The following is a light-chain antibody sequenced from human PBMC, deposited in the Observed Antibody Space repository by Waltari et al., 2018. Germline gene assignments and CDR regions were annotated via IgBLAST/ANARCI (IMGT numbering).Light chain of an antibody. Sequence: QSVLTQPPSASGTPGQRVTISCSGSSSTIGGSFVGWYKHLPGTAPKLLIYRNYQRPSGVPDLFSGSRSGTSASLAISGLRSGDEADYYCAAWDDSLTVRFGGGTKLTVL. V-gene: IGLV1-47*01. CDR2: RNY. CDR1: SSTIGGSF. J-gene: IGLJ3*02. CDR3: AAWDDSLTVR.